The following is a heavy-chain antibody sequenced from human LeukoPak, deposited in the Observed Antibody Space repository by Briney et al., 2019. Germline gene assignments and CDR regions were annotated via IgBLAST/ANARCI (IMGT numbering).Heavy chain of an antibody. V-gene: IGHV3-23*01. J-gene: IGHJ4*02. Sequence: PGGSLRLSCAASGFTFSSSAMSWVRQAPGKGLEWVSSISGSGGSTYYADSVKGRFTISRDNSKNTLYLQMNSLRAEDTAVYYCARSLNDYGDYHPIGSWGQGTLVTVSS. CDR2: ISGSGGST. CDR3: ARSLNDYGDYHPIGS. CDR1: GFTFSSSA. D-gene: IGHD4-17*01.